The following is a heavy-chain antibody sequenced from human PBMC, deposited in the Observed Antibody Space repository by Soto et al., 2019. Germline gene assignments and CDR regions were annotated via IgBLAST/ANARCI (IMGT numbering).Heavy chain of an antibody. CDR3: ARGYCSGGSCYSRTFDI. V-gene: IGHV4-59*08. Sequence: SETLSLTCTVSGGSISSYYWSWIRQPPGKGLEWIGYIYYSGSTNYNPSLKSRVTISVDTSKNQFSLKLSSVTAADTAVYYCARGYCSGGSCYSRTFDIWGQGTMVTVSS. J-gene: IGHJ3*02. D-gene: IGHD2-15*01. CDR1: GGSISSYY. CDR2: IYYSGST.